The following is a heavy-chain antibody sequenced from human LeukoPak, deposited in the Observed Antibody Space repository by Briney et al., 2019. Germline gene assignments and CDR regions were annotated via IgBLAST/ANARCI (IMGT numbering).Heavy chain of an antibody. V-gene: IGHV3-30*02. CDR1: GFTFSSYG. CDR3: ARDRNGYLRDGYNDAFDI. D-gene: IGHD5-24*01. CDR2: IRYDGSNK. J-gene: IGHJ3*02. Sequence: PGGSLRLSCAASGFTFSSYGMHWVRQAPGKGLEWVAFIRYDGSNKYCADSVKGRFTISRDNSKNTLYLQMNSLRAEDTAVYYCARDRNGYLRDGYNDAFDIWGQGTMVTVSS.